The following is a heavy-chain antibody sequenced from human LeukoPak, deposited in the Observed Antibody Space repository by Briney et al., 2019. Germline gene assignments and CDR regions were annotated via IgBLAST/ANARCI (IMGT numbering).Heavy chain of an antibody. J-gene: IGHJ3*02. CDR3: ASRRSGWPNDAFEI. CDR2: ISPSGENK. CDR1: GFIFGGYT. Sequence: PPGGSLRLSCAGSGFIFGGYTMNWVRQAPGKGLEWLSYISPSGENKLYADSVKGRFSISRDNAKNSVYLQMDSLRAEDTAVYYCASRRSGWPNDAFEIWGQGTMVTVTS. V-gene: IGHV3-48*01. D-gene: IGHD6-19*01.